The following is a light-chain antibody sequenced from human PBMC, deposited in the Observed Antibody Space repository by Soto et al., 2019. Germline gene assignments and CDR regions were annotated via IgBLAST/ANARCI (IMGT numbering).Light chain of an antibody. J-gene: IGLJ1*01. Sequence: QSALTQPRSVSGSPGQSVTISCTGTSSDVGGYNYVSWYQQHPGKAPKLMIYDVSERPSGVPDRFSGCKSGNTASLTISGLQAEDEADYYCCSYAGSYTVVFGTGTKLTVL. CDR1: SSDVGGYNY. CDR3: CSYAGSYTVV. CDR2: DVS. V-gene: IGLV2-11*01.